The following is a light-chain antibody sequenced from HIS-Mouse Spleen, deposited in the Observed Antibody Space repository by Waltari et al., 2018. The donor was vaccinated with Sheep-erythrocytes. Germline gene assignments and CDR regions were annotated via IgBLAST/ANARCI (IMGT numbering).Light chain of an antibody. CDR2: YKSDSDK. CDR3: MIWYSSAWV. V-gene: IGLV5-45*03. J-gene: IGLJ3*02. Sequence: QAVLTTPSSLPASPGASPSLPCTLRSCFNFATYMIYWYQQKPGSPPQYLLRYKSDSDKQQGSGVPSRFSGSKDASANAGILLISGLQSEDEADYYCMIWYSSAWVFGGGTKLTVL. CDR1: SCFNFATYM.